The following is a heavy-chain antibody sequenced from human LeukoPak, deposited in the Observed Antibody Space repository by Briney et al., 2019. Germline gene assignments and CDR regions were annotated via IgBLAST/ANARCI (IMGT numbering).Heavy chain of an antibody. D-gene: IGHD5-18*01. Sequence: SETLSLTCTVSGGSISGYYWSWIRQPPGKGLEWIGYIYYSWSTNYNPSLKSRRIITVNTSKNQFSLKLTSVTAADTALYYCARGAYRYGPPPSLDYWGQGTLVTVSS. J-gene: IGHJ4*02. CDR2: IYYSWST. V-gene: IGHV4-59*01. CDR3: ARGAYRYGPPPSLDY. CDR1: GGSISGYY.